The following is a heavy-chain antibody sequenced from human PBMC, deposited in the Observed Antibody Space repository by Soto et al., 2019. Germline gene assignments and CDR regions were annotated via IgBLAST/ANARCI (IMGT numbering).Heavy chain of an antibody. J-gene: IGHJ4*02. V-gene: IGHV3-23*01. CDR1: GLTFSSYA. Sequence: GGSMRLSCAAAGLTFSSYAMSWVRQAPGKGLEWVSAISGSGGSTYYADSVKGRFTISRDNSENTLYLQMNSLRAEDTAVYYCAKDWGPSWQLVRIWGQGTLVTVS. D-gene: IGHD6-6*01. CDR2: ISGSGGST. CDR3: AKDWGPSWQLVRI.